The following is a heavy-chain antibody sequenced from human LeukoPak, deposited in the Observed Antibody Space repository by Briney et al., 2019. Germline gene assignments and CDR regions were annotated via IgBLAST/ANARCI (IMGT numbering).Heavy chain of an antibody. J-gene: IGHJ4*02. V-gene: IGHV4-59*01. CDR2: IYYSGST. Sequence: PSETLSLTCTVSGGSISSYYWSWIRQPPGKGLVWIGYIYYSGSTNYNPSLKSRVTISVDTSKNQFSLKLSSVTAADTAVYYCARDSDEMATPLSYWGQGTLVTVSS. CDR1: GGSISSYY. CDR3: ARDSDEMATPLSY. D-gene: IGHD5-24*01.